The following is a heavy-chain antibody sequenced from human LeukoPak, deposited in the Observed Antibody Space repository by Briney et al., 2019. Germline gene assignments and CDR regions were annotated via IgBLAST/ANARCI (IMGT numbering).Heavy chain of an antibody. V-gene: IGHV3-66*01. J-gene: IGHJ5*02. CDR1: GVTVINNY. CDR3: ARDKDA. CDR2: IYSDGTT. Sequence: GGAPRVSCVVSGVTVINNYTSWGRQAPGKGLEWVSGIYSDGTTRNAQAVKGRFTITRENSKNTVYLQMDSLGAEDTAVYYCARDKDAWGQGTLVTVSS.